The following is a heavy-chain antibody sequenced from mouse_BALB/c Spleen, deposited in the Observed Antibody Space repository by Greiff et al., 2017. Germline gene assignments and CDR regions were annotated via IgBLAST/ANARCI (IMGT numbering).Heavy chain of an antibody. Sequence: VQLKESGPELVKPGASVKISCKASGYTFTDYNMHWVKQSHGKSLEWIGYIYPYNGGTGYNQKFKSKATLTVDNSSSTAYMELRSLTSEDSAVYYCARRGGGYGTWFAYWGQGTLVTVSA. V-gene: IGHV1S29*02. CDR2: IYPYNGGT. CDR1: GYTFTDYN. D-gene: IGHD1-1*02. J-gene: IGHJ3*01. CDR3: ARRGGGYGTWFAY.